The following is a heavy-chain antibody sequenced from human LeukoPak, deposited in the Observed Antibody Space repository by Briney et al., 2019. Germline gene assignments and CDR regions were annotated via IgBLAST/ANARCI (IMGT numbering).Heavy chain of an antibody. V-gene: IGHV3-48*04. Sequence: PGGSLRLSCAASGFTFSSYSMNWVRQAPGKGLEWVSYISSSSSTIYYADSVKGRFTISRDNAKNSLYLQMNSLRAEDTAVYYCARDKGTMVRGVIISPFDYWGQGTLVTVSS. CDR1: GFTFSSYS. CDR2: ISSSSSTI. D-gene: IGHD3-10*01. CDR3: ARDKGTMVRGVIISPFDY. J-gene: IGHJ4*02.